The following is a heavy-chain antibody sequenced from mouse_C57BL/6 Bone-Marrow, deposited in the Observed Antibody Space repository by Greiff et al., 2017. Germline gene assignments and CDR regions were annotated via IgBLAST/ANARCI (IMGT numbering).Heavy chain of an antibody. CDR3: ARYYYGSSDYAMDY. D-gene: IGHD1-1*01. J-gene: IGHJ4*01. V-gene: IGHV5-9*01. Sequence: EVHLVESGGGLVKPGGSLKLSCAASGFTFSSYTMSCVRQTPEKRLEWVATISGGGGNTYYPDSVKGRFTISRDNAKNTLYLQMSSLRSEDTALYYCARYYYGSSDYAMDYWGQGTSVTVSS. CDR2: ISGGGGNT. CDR1: GFTFSSYT.